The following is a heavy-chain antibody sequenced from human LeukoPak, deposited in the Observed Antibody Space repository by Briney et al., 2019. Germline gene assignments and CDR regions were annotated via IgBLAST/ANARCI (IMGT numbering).Heavy chain of an antibody. CDR3: ARGSSAVVTPTEYFQH. V-gene: IGHV1-69*05. CDR1: GGTFSCYA. D-gene: IGHD4-23*01. Sequence: GASVKVSCKASGGTFSCYAISWVRQAPGQGLEWMGGIIPIFGTANYAQKFQGRVTITTDESTSTAYMELSSLRSEDTAVYYCARGSSAVVTPTEYFQHWGQGTLVTVSS. CDR2: IIPIFGTA. J-gene: IGHJ1*01.